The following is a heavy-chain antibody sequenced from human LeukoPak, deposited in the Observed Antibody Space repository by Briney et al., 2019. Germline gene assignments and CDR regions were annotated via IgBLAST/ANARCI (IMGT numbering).Heavy chain of an antibody. J-gene: IGHJ4*02. D-gene: IGHD3-3*01. CDR3: ARDQAITIFGVALDY. CDR2: ISYDGSNK. CDR1: GFTFSSYA. Sequence: PGGSLRLSCAASGFTFSSYAMHWVRQAPGKGREWVAVISYDGSNKYYADSVKGRFTISRDNSKNTLYLQMNSLRAEDTAVYYCARDQAITIFGVALDYWGQGTLVTVSS. V-gene: IGHV3-30*01.